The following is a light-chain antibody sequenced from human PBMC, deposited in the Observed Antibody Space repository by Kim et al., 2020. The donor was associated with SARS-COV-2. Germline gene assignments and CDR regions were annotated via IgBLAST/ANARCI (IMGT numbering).Light chain of an antibody. CDR3: SSYTSSSTLRV. CDR2: DVS. Sequence: QSIIISCTGTSSDVGGYNYVSWYQQHPGKAPKLMIYDVSNRPSGVSNRFSGSKSGNTASLTISGLQAEDEADYYCSSYTSSSTLRVFGGGTQLTVL. V-gene: IGLV2-14*03. CDR1: SSDVGGYNY. J-gene: IGLJ3*02.